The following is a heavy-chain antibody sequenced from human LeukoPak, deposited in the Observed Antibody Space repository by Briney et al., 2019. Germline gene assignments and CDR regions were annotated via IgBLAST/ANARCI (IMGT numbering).Heavy chain of an antibody. Sequence: SETLSLTCTVSGGSISSSRYYWGWIRQPPGKGLEWIGSVYYSGSTYYNPSLKSRVTISVDTSKNQFSLKLSSVTAADTAVYYCARGGSYYPAWGQGTLVTVSS. CDR3: ARGGSYYPA. CDR1: GGSISSSRYY. CDR2: VYYSGST. J-gene: IGHJ5*02. D-gene: IGHD1-26*01. V-gene: IGHV4-39*07.